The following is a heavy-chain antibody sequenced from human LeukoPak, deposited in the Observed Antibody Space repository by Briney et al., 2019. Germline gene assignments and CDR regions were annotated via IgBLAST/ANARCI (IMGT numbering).Heavy chain of an antibody. CDR3: AKDLTRWGIAVAGVDY. V-gene: IGHV3-7*01. Sequence: PGGSQRLSCETFGFIFSNCWMTWVRQAPGKGLEWVANIKTDASEKYYADSVKGRFTISRDNAKMSLYLQMNSLRAEDTALYYCAKDLTRWGIAVAGVDYWGQGTLVTVSS. D-gene: IGHD6-19*01. CDR2: IKTDASEK. J-gene: IGHJ4*02. CDR1: GFIFSNCW.